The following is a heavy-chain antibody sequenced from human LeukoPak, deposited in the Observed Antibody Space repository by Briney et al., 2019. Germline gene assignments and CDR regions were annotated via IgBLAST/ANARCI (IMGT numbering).Heavy chain of an antibody. Sequence: ASLKVSCKVSGYTLTELSMHGVRPAPGKGREWRGGFEPEDGETIYEHKCQGGVTMAEDTSKDTAYMGLSSLRSEDTAVYYWATGVGYSYGKSWGEGTLVTVSS. CDR1: GYTLTELS. CDR3: ATGVGYSYGKS. CDR2: FEPEDGET. J-gene: IGHJ4*02. D-gene: IGHD5-18*01. V-gene: IGHV1-24*01.